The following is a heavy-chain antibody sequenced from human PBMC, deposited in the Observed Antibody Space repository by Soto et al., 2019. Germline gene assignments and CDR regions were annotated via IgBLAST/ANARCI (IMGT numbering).Heavy chain of an antibody. Sequence: GASVKVSCKASGGTFSSYAISWVRQAPGQGLEWMGGIIPIFGTANYAQKSQGRVTITADESTSTAYMELSSLRSEDTAVYYCARVVLGHCTNGVCYENYYYGMDVWGQGTTVTVSS. CDR2: IIPIFGTA. CDR1: GGTFSSYA. D-gene: IGHD2-8*01. J-gene: IGHJ6*02. CDR3: ARVVLGHCTNGVCYENYYYGMDV. V-gene: IGHV1-69*13.